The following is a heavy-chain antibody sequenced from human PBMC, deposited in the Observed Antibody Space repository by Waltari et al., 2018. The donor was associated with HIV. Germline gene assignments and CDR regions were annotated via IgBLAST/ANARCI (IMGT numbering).Heavy chain of an antibody. CDR3: AREEYYYDSSGYYFHYYYGMDV. Sequence: AASGFTFSDYYMSWIRQAPGKGLEWVSYISSSSSYTNYADSVKGRFTISRDNAKNSLYLQMNSLRAEDTAVYYCAREEYYYDSSGYYFHYYYGMDVLGQGTTVTVSS. CDR1: GFTFSDYY. J-gene: IGHJ6*02. V-gene: IGHV3-11*05. D-gene: IGHD3-22*01. CDR2: ISSSSSYT.